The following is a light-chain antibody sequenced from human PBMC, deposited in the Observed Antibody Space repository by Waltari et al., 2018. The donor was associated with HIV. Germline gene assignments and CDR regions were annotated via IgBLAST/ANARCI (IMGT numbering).Light chain of an antibody. Sequence: QSVLTQPPSVSAAPGQKVTISCSGRNSNLGNNYVSWYQQIPGTAPKLLIYDNNKRPSGIPDRFSGSKSDTSATLGITGLQTGDEADYRCGTWDSSLSAVVFGGGTKLTVL. CDR2: DNN. CDR1: NSNLGNNY. J-gene: IGLJ3*02. CDR3: GTWDSSLSAVV. V-gene: IGLV1-51*01.